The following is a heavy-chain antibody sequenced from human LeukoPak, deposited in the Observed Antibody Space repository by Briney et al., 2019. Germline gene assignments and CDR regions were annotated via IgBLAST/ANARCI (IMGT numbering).Heavy chain of an antibody. CDR3: ARGKAIAAAGTGVDY. J-gene: IGHJ4*02. Sequence: SETLSLTCAVYGGSFSGYYWSWIRQPPGKGLEWIGEINHSGSTNYNPSLKNRVTISVDTSKNQFSLKLSSVTAADTAVYYCARGKAIAAAGTGVDYWGQGTLVTVSS. D-gene: IGHD6-13*01. CDR2: INHSGST. CDR1: GGSFSGYY. V-gene: IGHV4-34*01.